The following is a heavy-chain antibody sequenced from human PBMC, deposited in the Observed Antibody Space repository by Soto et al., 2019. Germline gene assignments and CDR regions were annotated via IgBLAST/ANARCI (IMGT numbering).Heavy chain of an antibody. CDR1: GYTFTGYG. V-gene: IGHV1-8*03. CDR3: ASGGAGSGPFTWELPDH. D-gene: IGHD1-26*01. CDR2: ITPFSGDV. Sequence: ASVKVSCKASGYTFTGYGISWVRQAPGQGLEWMGWITPFSGDVHYAQRFQERVTITRDRSINTAYMQMSSLRSEDTAMYFCASGGAGSGPFTWELPDHWGQGTLVTVSS. J-gene: IGHJ4*02.